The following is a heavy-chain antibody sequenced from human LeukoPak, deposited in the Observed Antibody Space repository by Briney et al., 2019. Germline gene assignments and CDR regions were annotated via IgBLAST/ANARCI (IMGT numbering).Heavy chain of an antibody. CDR1: GGSISSNSYY. Sequence: SETLSLTCTVSGGSISSNSYYWGWIRQPPGKGLEWIGSIYYSGSTYYNPSLKSRVTISVDTSKNQFSLNLSSVTAADTAVYYCVRDTGYTYGYDYWGQGTLVTVSS. V-gene: IGHV4-39*07. CDR2: IYYSGST. CDR3: VRDTGYTYGYDY. J-gene: IGHJ4*02. D-gene: IGHD5-18*01.